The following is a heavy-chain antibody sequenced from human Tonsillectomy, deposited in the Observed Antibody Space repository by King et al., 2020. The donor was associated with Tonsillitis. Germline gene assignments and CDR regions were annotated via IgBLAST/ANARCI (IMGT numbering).Heavy chain of an antibody. D-gene: IGHD5-12*01. CDR2: IYHSGST. CDR1: GYSISSGYY. J-gene: IGHJ4*02. V-gene: IGHV4-38-2*02. Sequence: VQLQESGPGLVKPSETLSLTCAVSGYSISSGYYWGWIRQPPGKGLEWIGSIYHSGSTYYNPSLKSRVTISVDTSKNKFSLKLSSVTAADTAVYYCARERHIVATYFDYWGQGTLVTVSS. CDR3: ARERHIVATYFDY.